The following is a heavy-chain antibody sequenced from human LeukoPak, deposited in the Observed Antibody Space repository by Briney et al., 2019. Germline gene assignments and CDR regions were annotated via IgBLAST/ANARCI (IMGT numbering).Heavy chain of an antibody. V-gene: IGHV4-39*01. D-gene: IGHD3-10*01. CDR1: GGSISSTSYY. Sequence: SETLSLTCTVSGGSISSTSYYWGWIRQHPGKGLEWIGSVYHTGTTYYNPSLKSRVTIAADTSKNHFSLKLSSVTAADTAVYYCARHSEGVSTFDPGGQGTLVTVSS. CDR3: ARHSEGVSTFDP. J-gene: IGHJ5*02. CDR2: VYHTGTT.